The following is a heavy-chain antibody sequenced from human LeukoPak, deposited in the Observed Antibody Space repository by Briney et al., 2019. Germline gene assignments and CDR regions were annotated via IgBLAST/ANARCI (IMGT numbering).Heavy chain of an antibody. J-gene: IGHJ4*02. D-gene: IGHD3-9*01. CDR3: ARSHTLYYDILTGYYSYYFDY. V-gene: IGHV1-2*02. CDR2: INPNSGGT. Sequence: ASVKVSCKASGYTFTGYYMHWVRRAPGQGLEWMGWINPNSGGTNYAQKFQGRVTMTRDTSISTAYMELSRLRSDDTAVYYCARSHTLYYDILTGYYSYYFDYWGQGTLVTVSS. CDR1: GYTFTGYY.